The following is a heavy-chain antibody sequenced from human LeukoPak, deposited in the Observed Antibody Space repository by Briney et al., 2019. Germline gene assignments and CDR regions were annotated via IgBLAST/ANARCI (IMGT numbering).Heavy chain of an antibody. J-gene: IGHJ6*02. Sequence: ASVKVSCKASGYTFTSYGISWVRQAPGQGLEWMGRINPNSGGTNYAQKFQGRVTMTRDTSISTAYMELSRLRSDDTAVYYCARGKGPPYYYYGMDVWGQGTTVTVSS. CDR2: INPNSGGT. CDR1: GYTFTSYG. CDR3: ARGKGPPYYYYGMDV. V-gene: IGHV1-2*06.